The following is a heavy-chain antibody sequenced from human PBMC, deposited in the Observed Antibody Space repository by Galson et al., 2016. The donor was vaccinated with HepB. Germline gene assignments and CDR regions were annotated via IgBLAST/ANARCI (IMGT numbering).Heavy chain of an antibody. D-gene: IGHD2-8*02. CDR2: ISGYNGYT. CDR1: GYAFTSFG. CDR3: TRGGPGSSYWYW. J-gene: IGHJ4*02. Sequence: SVKVSCKASGYAFTSFGISWVRQAPGQGLEWMGWISGYNGYTKYAQKFQGRVTMTTDTPTSTVYMELESLKSDDTAVYFCTRGGPGSSYWYWWGPGTLVTVSS. V-gene: IGHV1-18*01.